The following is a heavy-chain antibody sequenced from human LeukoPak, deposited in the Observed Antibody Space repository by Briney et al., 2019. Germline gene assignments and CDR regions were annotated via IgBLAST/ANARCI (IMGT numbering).Heavy chain of an antibody. D-gene: IGHD3-3*01. CDR3: AREGRYYDFWSGYYYGMDV. J-gene: IGHJ6*02. Sequence: GESLKISCKGSGYSFTSYWIGWVRQMPGKGLEWMGIIYPGDSDTRYSPSFQGQVTISADKSVSTAYLQWSSQKASDTAMYYCAREGRYYDFWSGYYYGMDVWGQGTTVTVSS. CDR1: GYSFTSYW. V-gene: IGHV5-51*01. CDR2: IYPGDSDT.